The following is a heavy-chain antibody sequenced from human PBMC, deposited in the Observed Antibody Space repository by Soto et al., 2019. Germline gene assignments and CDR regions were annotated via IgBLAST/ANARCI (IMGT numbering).Heavy chain of an antibody. CDR1: GFTFSNYG. D-gene: IGHD4-4*01. CDR3: AKSRDGYSFYYFYGLDV. Sequence: QVQLVESGGGVVQPGRSLRLSCAASGFTFSNYGMHWVRQAPGKGLEWVAAILYDGSNTYYADSVKGRFTISRDNSKNTLYLEMNSLRPEDTAVYHCAKSRDGYSFYYFYGLDVWGQGTTATVSS. CDR2: ILYDGSNT. J-gene: IGHJ6*02. V-gene: IGHV3-30*18.